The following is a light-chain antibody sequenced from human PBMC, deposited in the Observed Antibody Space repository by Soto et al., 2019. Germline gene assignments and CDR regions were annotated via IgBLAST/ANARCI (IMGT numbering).Light chain of an antibody. V-gene: IGKV3-20*01. CDR2: GAS. Sequence: EIVLTQSPGTLSLSPGERATLSCRASQSISSSYLAWYQQKPGQAPRLLVYGASSRATGTPDRFSGSGSGTDLTLNISRLEPEDFAVYYCQQYGSSRFTFGPGTKVDIK. CDR1: QSISSSY. CDR3: QQYGSSRFT. J-gene: IGKJ3*01.